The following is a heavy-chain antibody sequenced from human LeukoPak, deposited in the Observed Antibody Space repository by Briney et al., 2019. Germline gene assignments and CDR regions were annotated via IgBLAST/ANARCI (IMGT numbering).Heavy chain of an antibody. V-gene: IGHV1-18*04. CDR3: AREIYGRFDY. J-gene: IGHJ4*02. CDR2: ISAYNGNT. D-gene: IGHD4-17*01. CDR1: GYTFTGYY. Sequence: ASVKVSCKTSGYTFTGYYIHWVRQAPGQGLEWMGWISAYNGNTNYAQKLQGRVTMTTDTSTTTAYMELRSLRSDDTAVYYCAREIYGRFDYWGQGTLVTVSS.